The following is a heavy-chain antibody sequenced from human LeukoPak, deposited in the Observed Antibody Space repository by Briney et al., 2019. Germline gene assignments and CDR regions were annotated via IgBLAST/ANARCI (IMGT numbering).Heavy chain of an antibody. V-gene: IGHV3-74*03. CDR3: ARDWYHAIDY. D-gene: IGHD2-2*01. J-gene: IGHJ4*02. CDR2: ITSDGTSI. Sequence: PGGSLRLSCAASGFSFSITWMHWVRQPLGQGLVWVARITSDGTSISYAESVKGRFTISRDNAKNTLYLQMNSLRVDDTAIYYCARDWYHAIDYWGQGTLVTVSS. CDR1: GFSFSITW.